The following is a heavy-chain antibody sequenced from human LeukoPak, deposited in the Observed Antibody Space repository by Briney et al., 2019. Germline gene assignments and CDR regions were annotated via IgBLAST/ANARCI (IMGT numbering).Heavy chain of an antibody. J-gene: IGHJ4*02. V-gene: IGHV3-21*01. Sequence: GGSLRLSCAASGFTFSSYGMNWVRQAPGKGLEWVSSISTSSTYIYYADSVKGRFTISRDNAKNSLHLQMNSLRAEDTAVYYCARDGDREAFDYWGQGTLVTISS. CDR1: GFTFSSYG. CDR2: ISTSSTYI. CDR3: ARDGDREAFDY. D-gene: IGHD4-17*01.